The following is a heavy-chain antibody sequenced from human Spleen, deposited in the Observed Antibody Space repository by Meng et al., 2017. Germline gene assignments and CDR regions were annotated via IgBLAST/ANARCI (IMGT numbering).Heavy chain of an antibody. V-gene: IGHV4-38-2*02. CDR3: AGDATGIGDNYWYFDL. Sequence: SETLSLTCAVSGFSISSGYYWGWVRQPPGKGLEWIGVIHHNGNTYSSPSLKRRVTISVDTSKNQFSLTLHSVTAADAGVYFCAGDATGIGDNYWYFDLWGRGTLVTVSS. J-gene: IGHJ2*01. CDR2: IHHNGNT. D-gene: IGHD3-16*01. CDR1: GFSISSGYY.